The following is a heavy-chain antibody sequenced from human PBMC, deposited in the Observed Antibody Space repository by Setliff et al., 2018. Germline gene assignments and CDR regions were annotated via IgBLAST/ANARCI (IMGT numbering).Heavy chain of an antibody. V-gene: IGHV4-34*01. D-gene: IGHD6-13*01. J-gene: IGHJ4*02. Sequence: SETLSLTCGVYGGSCNGYYCSWVRQPPGKGLEWVGEIHPSGNTYFNPSLAGRVTLSTDTSKTHFSLDVNSVTAADTAVYYCVRESRSTWYRRDFWGQGTLVTVSS. CDR3: VRESRSTWYRRDF. CDR1: GGSCNGYY. CDR2: IHPSGNT.